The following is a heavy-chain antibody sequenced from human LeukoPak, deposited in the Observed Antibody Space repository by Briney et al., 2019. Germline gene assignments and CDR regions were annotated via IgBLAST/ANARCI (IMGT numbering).Heavy chain of an antibody. J-gene: IGHJ4*02. Sequence: SETLSLTCAVYGGSFSGYYWSWIRQPPGKGLEWIGEINHSGSTNYNPSPKGRVTISVDTSKNQFSLKLSSVTAADTAVYYCARGSLYGSGSYYNYWGQGTLVTVSS. CDR1: GGSFSGYY. CDR2: INHSGST. CDR3: ARGSLYGSGSYYNY. V-gene: IGHV4-34*01. D-gene: IGHD3-10*01.